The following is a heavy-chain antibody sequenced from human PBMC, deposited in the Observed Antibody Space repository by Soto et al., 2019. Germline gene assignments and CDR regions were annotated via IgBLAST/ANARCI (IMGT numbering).Heavy chain of an antibody. D-gene: IGHD1-20*01. Sequence: DVQLLESGGGLVQPGGSLTLSCAASRFTFSDFAMSWVRQAPGKGLEWVASIGGGGSDTYYADSVKGRFTISRDNPKNTMYLQMDSLRDEDTAVYYCAKDAVPYNGKWDWFDSWGQGTLVIVSS. CDR1: RFTFSDFA. J-gene: IGHJ5*01. CDR2: IGGGGSDT. V-gene: IGHV3-23*01. CDR3: AKDAVPYNGKWDWFDS.